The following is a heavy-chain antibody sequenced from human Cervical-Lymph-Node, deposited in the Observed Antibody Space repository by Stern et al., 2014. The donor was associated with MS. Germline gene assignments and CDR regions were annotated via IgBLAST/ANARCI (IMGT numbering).Heavy chain of an antibody. D-gene: IGHD5-24*01. CDR2: ISNKI. CDR1: GFALN. V-gene: IGHV3-30*03. J-gene: IGHJ4*02. Sequence: VQLVESGGGVVQPGRSLRLSCAVSGFALNIHWVRQAPGKGPEWVAVISNKIKYADSVKGRFTISRDSFNNMVYLQMDSLRSEDTALYFCAIDDGQGYWGQGTLVTVSS. CDR3: AIDDGQGY.